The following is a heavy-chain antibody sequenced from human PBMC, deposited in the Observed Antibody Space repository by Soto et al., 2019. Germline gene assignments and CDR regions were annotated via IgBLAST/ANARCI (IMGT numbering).Heavy chain of an antibody. CDR3: ARGRGYPNYFDY. D-gene: IGHD3-22*01. CDR2: ISSDGSST. Sequence: EVQLVESGGVLVQPGGSLRLSCAASGFTFSSYWLHWVRQAPGEGLVWVSHISSDGSSTTYADSVKGRFGISRDNAKNTLYLQMNSLRAEDTAVYYCARGRGYPNYFDYWGQGTLVTVSS. CDR1: GFTFSSYW. J-gene: IGHJ4*02. V-gene: IGHV3-74*03.